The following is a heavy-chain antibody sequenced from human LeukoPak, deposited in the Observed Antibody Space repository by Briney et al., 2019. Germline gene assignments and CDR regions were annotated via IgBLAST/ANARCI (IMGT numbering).Heavy chain of an antibody. J-gene: IGHJ4*02. CDR2: INPSGGST. CDR1: GYTFTSYY. CDR3: ARDPRDDDFWSGYETYYFDY. D-gene: IGHD3-3*01. V-gene: IGHV1-46*01. Sequence: ASVKVSCKASGYTFTSYYMHWVRQAPGQGLEWKGIINPSGGSTSYAQKFQGRVTMTRDTSTSTVYMELSSLRSEDTAVYYCARDPRDDDFWSGYETYYFDYWGQGTLVTVSS.